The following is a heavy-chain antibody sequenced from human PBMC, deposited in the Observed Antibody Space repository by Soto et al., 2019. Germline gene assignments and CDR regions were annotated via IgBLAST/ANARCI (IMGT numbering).Heavy chain of an antibody. J-gene: IGHJ4*02. CDR2: ISGSGGST. CDR1: GFMFSSYA. Sequence: EVQLLGSGGGLVRPGGSPRLSCRVSGFMFSSYAMTWVRQVPGKGLEWVSSISGSGGSTYYSDSVRGRFTISRDNSKKVLYLEMNRLKGDDTAVYFCAKDGSWGDHYYFDNWGQGTLVTVSS. V-gene: IGHV3-23*01. CDR3: AKDGSWGDHYYFDN. D-gene: IGHD2-21*02.